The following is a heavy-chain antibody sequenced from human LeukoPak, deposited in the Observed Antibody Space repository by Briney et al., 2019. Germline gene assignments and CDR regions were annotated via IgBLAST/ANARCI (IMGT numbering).Heavy chain of an antibody. D-gene: IGHD5-18*01. J-gene: IGHJ5*02. V-gene: IGHV3-21*01. CDR2: TSSSSAYI. Sequence: GGSLRLSCAASGFTFSSHSMIWVRQAPGKGLEWVSSTSSSSAYIYYADSVRGRFTISRDNAENSLYLQMNSLRAEDTAVYYCARGRLDGGYSYLDWFDPWGQGTLVTVSS. CDR3: ARGRLDGGYSYLDWFDP. CDR1: GFTFSSHS.